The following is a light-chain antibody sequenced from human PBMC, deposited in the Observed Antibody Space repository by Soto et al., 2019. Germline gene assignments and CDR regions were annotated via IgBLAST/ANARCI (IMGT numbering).Light chain of an antibody. V-gene: IGKV3-20*01. Sequence: VLTQSPGTLSLSPGERATLSCRASESVSDIYIAWYQQKPGQSPRLVVYGASNRAAGIPDRFSGSGSGTGFTLTISRLEPEDFAIYYCHQYGRTFGQGTKVDI. CDR2: GAS. J-gene: IGKJ1*01. CDR1: ESVSDIY. CDR3: HQYGRT.